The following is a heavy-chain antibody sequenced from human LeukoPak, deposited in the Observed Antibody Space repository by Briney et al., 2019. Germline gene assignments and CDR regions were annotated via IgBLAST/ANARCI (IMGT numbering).Heavy chain of an antibody. J-gene: IGHJ4*02. D-gene: IGHD2-15*01. CDR2: ILGASVT. CDR1: GFTFSNFG. CDR3: AKLQRSGGGTFDY. Sequence: GGSLRLSCSASGFTFSNFGMSWVRQAPGKGLEWVSAILGASVTYYADSVKGRFAISRDSSTNTLYLDMSSLRVEGTAVYYCAKLQRSGGGTFDYWGQGTLVTVSS. V-gene: IGHV3-23*01.